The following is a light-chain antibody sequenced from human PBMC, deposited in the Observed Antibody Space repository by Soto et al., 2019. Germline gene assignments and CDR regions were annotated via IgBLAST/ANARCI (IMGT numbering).Light chain of an antibody. Sequence: EIALTQSPATLSLSPGERATLSCRASQSVSSYLAWYQQKPGQAPRLLIYDASNRATGIPARFSGSGSGTEFTLTISSLQSEDFAVYYCQQYNNWPPITFGQGTRREIK. CDR1: QSVSSY. CDR2: DAS. J-gene: IGKJ5*01. CDR3: QQYNNWPPIT. V-gene: IGKV3-11*01.